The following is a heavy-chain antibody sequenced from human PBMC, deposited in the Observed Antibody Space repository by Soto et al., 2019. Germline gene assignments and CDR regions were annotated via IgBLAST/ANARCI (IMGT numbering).Heavy chain of an antibody. CDR1: GFSLSTSGVG. CDR3: ARTYYDYVWGSYRSPNNWFDP. Sequence: SGPTLVNPTQTLTLTCTFSGFSLSTSGVGVGWIRQPPGKALEWLALIYWDDDKRYSPSLKSRLTITKDTSKNQVVLTMTNMDPVDTATYYCARTYYDYVWGSYRSPNNWFDPWGQGTLVTVSS. D-gene: IGHD3-16*02. CDR2: IYWDDDK. J-gene: IGHJ5*02. V-gene: IGHV2-5*02.